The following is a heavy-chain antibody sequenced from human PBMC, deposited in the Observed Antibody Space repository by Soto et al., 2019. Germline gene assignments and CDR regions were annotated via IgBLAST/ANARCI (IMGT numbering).Heavy chain of an antibody. V-gene: IGHV3-15*01. D-gene: IGHD3-10*01. J-gene: IGHJ4*02. CDR1: GFTFSNAW. Sequence: EVQLVESGGGLVKPGGSLRLSCAASGFTFSNAWMSWVRQAPGKRLEWVGRIKSKTDGGTTDYAAPVKGRFTISRDDSKNTLYLQMNSLKTDDTAVYYCTVETVWFGESTYLDYWGQGTLVTVSS. CDR2: IKSKTDGGTT. CDR3: TVETVWFGESTYLDY.